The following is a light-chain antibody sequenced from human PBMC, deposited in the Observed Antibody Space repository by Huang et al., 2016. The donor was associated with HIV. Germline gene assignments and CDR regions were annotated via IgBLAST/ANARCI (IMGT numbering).Light chain of an antibody. V-gene: IGKV3D-15*01. Sequence: EIVMTQSPATLSVSPGDRATLSCRASQSVSTNLAWYQPKPGQAPRLHMYAASTRATGIPARFSGSGSGTEFTLTISSLQSEDFAVYYCQQYNNWTPWTFGQGTKVEI. CDR3: QQYNNWTPWT. J-gene: IGKJ1*01. CDR1: QSVSTN. CDR2: AAS.